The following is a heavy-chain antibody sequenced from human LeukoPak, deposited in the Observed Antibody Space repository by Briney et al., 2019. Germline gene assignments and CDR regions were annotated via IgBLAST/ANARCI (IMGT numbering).Heavy chain of an antibody. CDR3: ARAVDIVATTPFDL. J-gene: IGHJ3*01. CDR1: GYTFTGYY. D-gene: IGHD5-12*01. CDR2: INPNSGGT. Sequence: ASVKVSCKASGYTFTGYYMHWVRQAPGQGLEWMGWINPNSGGTNYAQKFQGRVTMTRDTSISTAYMELSSLRAEDTAVYYCARAVDIVATTPFDLWGQGTMVTVSS. V-gene: IGHV1-2*02.